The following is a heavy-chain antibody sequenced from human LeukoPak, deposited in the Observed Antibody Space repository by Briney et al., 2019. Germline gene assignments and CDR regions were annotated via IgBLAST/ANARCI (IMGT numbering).Heavy chain of an antibody. CDR2: IYSGGST. D-gene: IGHD2-21*02. CDR3: ARVAVVVTAMHYYYYYMDV. J-gene: IGHJ6*03. Sequence: GGSLRLSCTASGFTFGDYAMTWVRQAPGKGLEWVSVIYSGGSTYYADSVKGRFTISRDNSKNTLYLQMNSLRAEDTAVYYCARVAVVVTAMHYYYYYMDVWGKGTTVTISS. CDR1: GFTFGDYA. V-gene: IGHV3-66*01.